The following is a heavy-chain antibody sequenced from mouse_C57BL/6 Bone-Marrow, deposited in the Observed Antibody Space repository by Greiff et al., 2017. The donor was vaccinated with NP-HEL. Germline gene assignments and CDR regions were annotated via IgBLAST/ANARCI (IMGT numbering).Heavy chain of an antibody. CDR3: ARSDGSSSYYFDY. D-gene: IGHD1-1*01. CDR2: IHPNSGST. V-gene: IGHV1-64*01. Sequence: VQLQQPGAELVKPGASVKLSCKASGYTFTSYWMHWVKQRPGQGLEWIGMIHPNSGSTNYNEKFKSKATLTVDKSSSTAYMQLSSLTSEDSAVYYCARSDGSSSYYFDYWGQGTTLTVSS. CDR1: GYTFTSYW. J-gene: IGHJ2*01.